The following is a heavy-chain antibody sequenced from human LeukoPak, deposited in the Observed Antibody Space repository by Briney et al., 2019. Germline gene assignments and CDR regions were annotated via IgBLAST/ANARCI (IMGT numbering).Heavy chain of an antibody. J-gene: IGHJ4*02. CDR2: IYYSGST. V-gene: IGHV4-30-4*01. D-gene: IGHD2-2*01. CDR1: GGSISSGDYY. CDR3: ARGRVPSLSFYY. Sequence: SETLSLTCTVSGGSISSGDYYWSWIRQPPGKGLEWIGYIYYSGSTYYNPSLKSRVTISVDTSKNQFSLKLSSVTAADTAVYYCARGRVPSLSFYYWGPGTLVNVSS.